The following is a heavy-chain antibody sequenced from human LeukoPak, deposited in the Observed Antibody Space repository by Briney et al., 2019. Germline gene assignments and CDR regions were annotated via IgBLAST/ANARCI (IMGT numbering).Heavy chain of an antibody. CDR3: ARDPHCSSTNCPFDY. J-gene: IGHJ4*02. CDR2: IYRSDDT. Sequence: PSETLSLTCAVSGGSIRNSDWWSWVRQPPGRGLEWIGYIYRSDDTNYNPSLKSRVSMSLDKSKNQFSLKLSSVTAADTAVYYCARDPHCSSTNCPFDYWGQGTLVIVSS. V-gene: IGHV4-4*02. D-gene: IGHD2-2*01. CDR1: GGSIRNSDW.